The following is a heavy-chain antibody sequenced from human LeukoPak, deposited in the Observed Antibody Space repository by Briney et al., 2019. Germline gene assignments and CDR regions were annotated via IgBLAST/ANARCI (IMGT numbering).Heavy chain of an antibody. V-gene: IGHV3-9*01. D-gene: IGHD2-2*01. CDR3: AKDILDCSSTSCYRKFDP. Sequence: GGSLRLSCAASGFTFDDYAMHWVRQAPGKGLEWVSGISWSSGSIGYADSVKGRFTISRDNVKNSLYLQMNSLRAEDTASYYCAKDILDCSSTSCYRKFDPWGQGTLVTVSS. CDR1: GFTFDDYA. CDR2: ISWSSGSI. J-gene: IGHJ5*02.